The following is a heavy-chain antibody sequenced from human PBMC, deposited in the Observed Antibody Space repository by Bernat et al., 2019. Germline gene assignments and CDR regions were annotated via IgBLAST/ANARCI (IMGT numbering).Heavy chain of an antibody. CDR2: ISWNSGSI. CDR1: GFTFDDYA. CDR3: AKVNYWGGGDYYFDY. V-gene: IGHV3-9*01. D-gene: IGHD2-21*02. J-gene: IGHJ4*02. Sequence: EVQLVESGGGLVQPGRSLRLSCAASGFTFDDYAMHWVRQAPGKGLEWVSGISWNSGSIGYADSVKGRFTISRDNAKNSLYLQMNSLRAEDTALYYCAKVNYWGGGDYYFDYWGQGTLVTVSS.